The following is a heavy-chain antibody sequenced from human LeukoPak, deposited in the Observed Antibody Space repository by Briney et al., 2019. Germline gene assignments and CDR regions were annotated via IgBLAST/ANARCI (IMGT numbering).Heavy chain of an antibody. CDR3: ARDSTSSGGYYYYGMDV. V-gene: IGHV1-69*13. Sequence: ASVKVSCKASGGTFSSYAISWVRQAPGQGLEWMGGIIPIFGTANYAQKLQGRVTITADESTSTAYMELSSLRSEDTAVYYCARDSTSSGGYYYYGMDVWAKGPRSPSP. D-gene: IGHD2-2*01. J-gene: IGHJ6*02. CDR1: GGTFSSYA. CDR2: IIPIFGTA.